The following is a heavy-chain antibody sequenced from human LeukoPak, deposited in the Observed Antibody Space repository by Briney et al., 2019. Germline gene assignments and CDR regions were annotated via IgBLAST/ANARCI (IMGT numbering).Heavy chain of an antibody. CDR1: GGSISSGTHY. CDR2: IYYTGVT. CDR3: SSGVTLGRF. J-gene: IGHJ4*02. Sequence: SETLSLTCTVSGGSISSGTHYYNWIRQHPGKGLEWIGYIYYTGVTSYNPSLKSRVTMSVDTSMYQVSLKLSSLTAADTAVYAASSGVTLGRFWGQGTLVTVSS. V-gene: IGHV4-31*06. D-gene: IGHD3-16*01.